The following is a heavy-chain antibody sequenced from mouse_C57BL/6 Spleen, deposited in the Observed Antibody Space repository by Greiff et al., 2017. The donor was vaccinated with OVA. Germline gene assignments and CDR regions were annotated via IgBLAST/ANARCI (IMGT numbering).Heavy chain of an antibody. D-gene: IGHD3-2*02. CDR1: GYTFPSYW. CDR2: IYPGSGST. V-gene: IGHV1-55*01. J-gene: IGHJ3*01. CDR3: ARWAAQAAWFAY. Sequence: QVQLQQPGAELVKPGASVKMSCKASGYTFPSYWITWVKPRPGQGLEWIGDIYPGSGSTNYNEKFKSKATLTVDTSSSTAYMQLSSLTSADSAVYYCARWAAQAAWFAYWGQGTLVTVSA.